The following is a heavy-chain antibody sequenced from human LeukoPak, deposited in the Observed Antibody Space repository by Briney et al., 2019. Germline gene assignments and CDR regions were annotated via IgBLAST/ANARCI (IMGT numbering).Heavy chain of an antibody. Sequence: GGSLRLSCAASGFTFSSYGMHWVRQAPGKGLEWVAVISYDGSNKYYADSVKGRFTISRDNSKNTLYLQMNSLRAEDTAVYYCAREMLFPGYMDVWGKGTTVTVSS. V-gene: IGHV3-30*03. J-gene: IGHJ6*03. CDR1: GFTFSSYG. D-gene: IGHD2-8*01. CDR2: ISYDGSNK. CDR3: AREMLFPGYMDV.